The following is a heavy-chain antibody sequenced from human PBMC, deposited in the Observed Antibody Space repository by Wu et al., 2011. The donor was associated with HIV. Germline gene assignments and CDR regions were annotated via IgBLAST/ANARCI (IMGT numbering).Heavy chain of an antibody. CDR1: GYTFTSYY. D-gene: IGHD1-26*01. V-gene: IGHV1-46*01. J-gene: IGHJ3*01. CDR2: IIPGGGGT. Sequence: QVQLVQSGAEVKKPGASLNASCKASGYTFTSYYVHWVRQAPGQGLEWMGRIIPGGGGTTYAPKFQGRITMTRDPSTSTVYMELSSLRSDDTAVYYCTRGSAVGAFDLWGQGTMVTVSS. CDR3: TRGSAVGAFDL.